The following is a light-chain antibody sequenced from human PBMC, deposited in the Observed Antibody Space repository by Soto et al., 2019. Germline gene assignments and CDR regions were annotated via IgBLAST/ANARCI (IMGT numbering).Light chain of an antibody. CDR1: QSISSW. Sequence: DIPITQSPSTLSASVGDRVTINCRASQSISSWLAWYQQKPGKAPKLLIYKAASLESGVPSRFSGSGSGTEFTLTISSLQPDDFATYYCQQYNYYSRTFGQGTKVDIK. V-gene: IGKV1-5*03. CDR2: KAA. CDR3: QQYNYYSRT. J-gene: IGKJ1*01.